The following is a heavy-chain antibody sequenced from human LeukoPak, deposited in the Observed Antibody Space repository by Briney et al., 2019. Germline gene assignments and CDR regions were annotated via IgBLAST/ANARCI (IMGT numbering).Heavy chain of an antibody. J-gene: IGHJ4*02. V-gene: IGHV1-46*01. CDR3: ARDGSDGNDY. CDR1: GYTFTSYY. D-gene: IGHD2-15*01. CDR2: INPSGGST. Sequence: ASVTVSRTASGYTFTSYYMHWVRQAPGQGLEWMGIINPSGGSTSYAQKFQGRVTMTRDTSTSTVYMELSSLRSEDTAVYYCARDGSDGNDYWGQGTLVTVSS.